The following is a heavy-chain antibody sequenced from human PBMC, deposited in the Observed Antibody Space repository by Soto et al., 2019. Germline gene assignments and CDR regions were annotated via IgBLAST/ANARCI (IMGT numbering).Heavy chain of an antibody. CDR3: VACDYGDYPRY. CDR1: GVSISSGGYY. V-gene: IGHV4-39*07. CDR2: INHSGST. J-gene: IGHJ4*02. D-gene: IGHD4-17*01. Sequence: PSETLSLTCTVSGVSISSGGYYWSWIRQPPGKGLEWIGEINHSGSTNYNPSLKSRVTISVDTSKNQFSLKLSSVTAADTAVYYCVACDYGDYPRYWGQGTLVTVSS.